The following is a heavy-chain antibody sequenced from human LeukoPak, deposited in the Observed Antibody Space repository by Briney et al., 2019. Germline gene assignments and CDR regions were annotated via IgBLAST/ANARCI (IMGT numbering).Heavy chain of an antibody. CDR2: ISGSGGST. V-gene: IGHV3-23*01. CDR1: GFTFSSYA. D-gene: IGHD3-10*01. J-gene: IGHJ4*02. CDR3: AKSGGRSGEYYFDY. Sequence: HPGGSLRLSCAASGFTFSSYAMSWVRQAPGKGLEWVSAISGSGGSTYYADSVKGRFTISRDNSKNTLYLQMNSLRAEDTAVYYCAKSGGRSGEYYFDYWGQGTLVTVSS.